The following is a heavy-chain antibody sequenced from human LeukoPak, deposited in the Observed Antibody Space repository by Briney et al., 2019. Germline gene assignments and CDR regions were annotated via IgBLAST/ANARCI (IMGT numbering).Heavy chain of an antibody. D-gene: IGHD3-22*01. CDR1: GFTFSSYE. Sequence: GGSLRLSCAASGFTFSSYEMNWVRQAPGKGLVWVSRITGDGSSTTYADSVKGRFTISRDNAKNTLYLQMNSLRAEDTAVYYCARDVQSDSGGYTYHYWGQGTLVTVSS. CDR3: ARDVQSDSGGYTYHY. J-gene: IGHJ4*02. V-gene: IGHV3-74*01. CDR2: ITGDGSST.